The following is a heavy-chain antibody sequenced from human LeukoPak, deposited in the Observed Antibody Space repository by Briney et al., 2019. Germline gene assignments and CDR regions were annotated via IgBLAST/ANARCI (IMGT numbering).Heavy chain of an antibody. J-gene: IGHJ6*03. D-gene: IGHD6-19*01. Sequence: PGGSLRLSCAASGFTFSSYAMSWVRQAPGKGLEWVSSISGSGGSTYYADSVKGRFTISRDNAKNSLYLQMNSLRAEDTAVYYCARGRGIAVAGTGVSYYYYMDVWGKGTTVTVSS. CDR2: ISGSGGST. CDR1: GFTFSSYA. CDR3: ARGRGIAVAGTGVSYYYYMDV. V-gene: IGHV3-23*01.